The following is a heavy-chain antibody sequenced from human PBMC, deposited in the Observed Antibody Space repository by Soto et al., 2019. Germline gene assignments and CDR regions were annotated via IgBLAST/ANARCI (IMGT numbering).Heavy chain of an antibody. D-gene: IGHD4-17*01. CDR1: GFTFNKYA. CDR2: ISGSSSTT. CDR3: APTRYDYGDDAVGY. V-gene: IGHV3-23*01. Sequence: EVQLLEYGGGLVQRGESLRLSCVASGFTFNKYAMTWVRQAPGKGLEWVSSISGSSSTTSYADSVKGRFTISRDNSKNTVYLHMNTLSTEDTAVYYCAPTRYDYGDDAVGYWGQGTLVTVSS. J-gene: IGHJ4*01.